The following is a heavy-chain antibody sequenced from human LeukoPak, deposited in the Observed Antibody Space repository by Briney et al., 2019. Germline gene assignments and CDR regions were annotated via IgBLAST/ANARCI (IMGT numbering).Heavy chain of an antibody. CDR2: IIPIFGTS. J-gene: IGHJ4*02. V-gene: IGHV1-69*05. CDR3: ARLADYFDY. Sequence: SVKVSCKASGGTFISYAISWVRQAPGQGLEWMGRIIPIFGTSNYEQKFQGRVTITTDESTSTAYMELSSLRSEDTAVYYCARLADYFDYWGQGTLVTVSS. CDR1: GGTFISYA.